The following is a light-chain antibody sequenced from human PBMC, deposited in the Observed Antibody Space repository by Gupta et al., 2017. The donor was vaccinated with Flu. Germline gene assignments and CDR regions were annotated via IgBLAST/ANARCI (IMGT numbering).Light chain of an antibody. V-gene: IGLV1-44*01. CDR3: AAWDDSLNGHAI. CDR1: SSNVGSNT. CDR2: NTN. J-gene: IGLJ2*01. Sequence: QSVLTQPPSASGTPGQRVTISCSGSSSNVGSNTVTWYQQLPGTAPKLLIYNTNQRPSGVPDRFSGSKSGASASLAISGLQSEDEADYYCAAWDDSLNGHAIFGGGTKLTVL.